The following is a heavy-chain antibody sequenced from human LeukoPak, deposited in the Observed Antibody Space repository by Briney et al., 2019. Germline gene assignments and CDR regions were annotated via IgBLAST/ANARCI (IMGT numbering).Heavy chain of an antibody. CDR2: INHSGST. J-gene: IGHJ4*02. CDR3: ARGLWFGGSYFDY. D-gene: IGHD3-10*01. Sequence: SSETLSLTCAVYGGSFSGYYWSWIRQPPGKGLEWIGEINHSGSTNYNPSLKSRVTISVDTSKNQFSLKLSSVTAADTAVYYCARGLWFGGSYFDYWGQGTLVTVSS. V-gene: IGHV4-34*01. CDR1: GGSFSGYY.